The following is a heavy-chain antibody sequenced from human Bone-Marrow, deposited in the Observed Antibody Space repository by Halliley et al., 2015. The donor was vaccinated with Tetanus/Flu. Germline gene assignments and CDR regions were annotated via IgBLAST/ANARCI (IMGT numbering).Heavy chain of an antibody. Sequence: LVWIGYVSESGSLSRSPTLKTRVTISRDTSKNRVYLKVTSVTAADTAVFYWGRGWVAGYYFDSWGQGTLVTVSS. V-gene: IGHV4-59*09. J-gene: IGHJ4*02. D-gene: IGHD6-13*01. CDR2: VSESGSL. CDR3: GRGWVAGYYFDS.